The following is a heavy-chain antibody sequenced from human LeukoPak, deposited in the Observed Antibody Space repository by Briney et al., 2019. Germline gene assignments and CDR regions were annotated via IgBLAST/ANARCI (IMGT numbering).Heavy chain of an antibody. J-gene: IGHJ4*02. CDR1: GFTFSSYA. Sequence: GGSLRLSCAASGFTFSSYAMSWVCQAPGKGLEWVSLISGDGGSTFYADSVRGRFTISRDNTRKSLSLQMSSLRSEDTALYYCARESETSGWYDYWGQGTLVTVSS. CDR3: ARESETSGWYDY. V-gene: IGHV3-43*02. CDR2: ISGDGGST. D-gene: IGHD6-19*01.